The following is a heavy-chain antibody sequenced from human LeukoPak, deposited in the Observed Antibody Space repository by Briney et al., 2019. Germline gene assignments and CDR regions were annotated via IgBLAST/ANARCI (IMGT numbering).Heavy chain of an antibody. Sequence: PSETLSLTCAVSGGSISSSNWWSWVRQPPGKGLEWIGEIYHSGSTNYNPSLKSRVTISVDTSKNQFSLKLSSVTAADTAVYYCARGVPAAMPGLIDYWGQGTLVTVSS. V-gene: IGHV4-4*02. D-gene: IGHD2-2*01. CDR1: GGSISSSNW. J-gene: IGHJ4*02. CDR2: IYHSGST. CDR3: ARGVPAAMPGLIDY.